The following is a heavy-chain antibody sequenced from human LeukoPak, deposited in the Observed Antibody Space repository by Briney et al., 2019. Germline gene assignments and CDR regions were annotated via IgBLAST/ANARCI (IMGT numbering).Heavy chain of an antibody. D-gene: IGHD2-2*01. J-gene: IGHJ3*01. Sequence: ASVKVSCKASGYTFIDYFLHWVRQAPGQGLEWMGWINPSNGDTNYAQKFQGRVTMTRDTSINTVYLQLSRLRSDDTAVYHCASIVILAALDAFDVWGQGTMVTVSS. CDR3: ASIVILAALDAFDV. CDR2: INPSNGDT. CDR1: GYTFIDYF. V-gene: IGHV1-2*02.